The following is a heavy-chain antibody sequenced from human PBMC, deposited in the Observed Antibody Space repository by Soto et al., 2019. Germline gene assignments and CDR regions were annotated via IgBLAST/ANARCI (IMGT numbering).Heavy chain of an antibody. CDR3: ARSADMATFTALDL. CDR2: IYPDDFDI. CDR1: GYSFSYYW. D-gene: IGHD5-12*01. V-gene: IGHV5-51*01. J-gene: IGHJ4*02. Sequence: PGESLKISCKASGYSFSYYWIGWVRQMPGKGLEWMGIIYPDDFDIRYSPSFQGQVSLSADKSLSTAYLQWSSLKASDTAMYYCARSADMATFTALDLWGQGTLVTVSS.